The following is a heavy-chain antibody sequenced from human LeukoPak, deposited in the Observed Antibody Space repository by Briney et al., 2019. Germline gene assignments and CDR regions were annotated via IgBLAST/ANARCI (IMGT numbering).Heavy chain of an antibody. CDR2: INPSGGST. CDR1: GYTFTSYY. CDR3: ARVNYYDYVWGSYRYTWWFDP. V-gene: IGHV1-46*01. J-gene: IGHJ5*02. Sequence: ASVKVSCKASGYTFTSYYMHWVRQAPGQGLEWMGIINPSGGSTSYAQKFQGRVTMTRDTSTSTVYMELSSLRSEDTAVYYCARVNYYDYVWGSYRYTWWFDPWGQGTLVTVSS. D-gene: IGHD3-16*02.